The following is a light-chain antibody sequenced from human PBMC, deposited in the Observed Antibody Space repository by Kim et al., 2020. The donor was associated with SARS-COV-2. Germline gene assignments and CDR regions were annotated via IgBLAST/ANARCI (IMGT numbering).Light chain of an antibody. CDR2: AAS. CDR1: QGISSF. J-gene: IGKJ4*01. CDR3: QQYNDYPLT. Sequence: IQLTQSPSSLSASVGDRVTVTCRASQGISSFLAWYQQKPGKAPKLLIYAASTLQSGVPSRFSGSGSGTDFTLTISSLQPDDFATYYCQQYNDYPLTFGGGTKVDIK. V-gene: IGKV1-9*01.